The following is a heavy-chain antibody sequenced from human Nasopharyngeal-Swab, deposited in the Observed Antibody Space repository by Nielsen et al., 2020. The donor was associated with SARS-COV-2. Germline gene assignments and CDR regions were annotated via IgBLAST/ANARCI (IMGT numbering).Heavy chain of an antibody. CDR3: ARGRWNYYYYYGMDV. V-gene: IGHV3-48*04. Sequence: GESLKISCAASGFTFSSYSMNWVRQAPGKGLEWVSYISSSSTIYYADSVKGRFTISRDNAKNSLYLQMDSLRAEDTAVYYCARGRWNYYYYYGMDVWGQGTTVTVSS. D-gene: IGHD2-15*01. CDR2: ISSSSTI. CDR1: GFTFSSYS. J-gene: IGHJ6*02.